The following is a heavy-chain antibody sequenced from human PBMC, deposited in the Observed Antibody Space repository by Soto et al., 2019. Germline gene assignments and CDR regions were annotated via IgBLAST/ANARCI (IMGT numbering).Heavy chain of an antibody. J-gene: IGHJ5*02. CDR1: GFTFGDYV. D-gene: IGHD2-21*02. Sequence: QPGGSLRLSCTASGFTFGDYVMNWVRQAPGKGLEWVGFIRSKTFGGTTEYAASVKGRFTISRDDSKSIAYLQMNSLKTEDTAMYYCTRTATRFDPWGQGTLVTVSS. CDR2: IRSKTFGGTT. CDR3: TRTATRFDP. V-gene: IGHV3-49*04.